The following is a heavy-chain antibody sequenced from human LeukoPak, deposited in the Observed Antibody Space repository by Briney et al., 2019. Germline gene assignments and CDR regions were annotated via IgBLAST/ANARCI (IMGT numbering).Heavy chain of an antibody. Sequence: SETLSLTCTVSGGSISSYYWSWIRQPPGRRLVWIGYIHYSGNTNYNPSLKSRVTISVDTSKNQFSLKLSSVTAADTAVYYCARSRYYDILTGYYYYYYMDVWGKGTTVTVSS. CDR2: IHYSGNT. CDR1: GGSISSYY. D-gene: IGHD3-9*01. J-gene: IGHJ6*03. CDR3: ARSRYYDILTGYYYYYYMDV. V-gene: IGHV4-59*12.